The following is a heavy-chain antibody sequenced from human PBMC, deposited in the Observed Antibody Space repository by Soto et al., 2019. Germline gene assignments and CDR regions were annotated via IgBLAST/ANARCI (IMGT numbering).Heavy chain of an antibody. V-gene: IGHV5-51*01. CDR2: IYPGDSDK. Sequence: GESTKICWKRPEGRSRSYGGGWVRTLTGKGLEWMGIIYPGDSDKRYSPSFQGQVTISVDKSISTAYLQWSSLKASDTAMYYCARQGFGELSDGVDGWGQGTTVTVSS. J-gene: IGHJ6*02. CDR3: ARQGFGELSDGVDG. CDR1: EGRSRSYG. D-gene: IGHD3-10*01.